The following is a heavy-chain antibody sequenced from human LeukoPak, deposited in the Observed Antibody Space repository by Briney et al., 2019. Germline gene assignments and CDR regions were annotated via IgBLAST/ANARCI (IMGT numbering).Heavy chain of an antibody. CDR3: ARDPRLGWDDSSGYPIDY. CDR2: ISAKKGNT. D-gene: IGHD3-22*01. J-gene: IGHJ4*02. CDR1: GYTFTSYG. Sequence: GASVKVSCKASGYTFTSYGISWVRQAPGHGLEWMGWISAKKGNTDSAQKLQGRVTMTTDTSTSTAYMELRSLRSDDTAVYYCARDPRLGWDDSSGYPIDYWGQGTLVTVSS. V-gene: IGHV1-18*01.